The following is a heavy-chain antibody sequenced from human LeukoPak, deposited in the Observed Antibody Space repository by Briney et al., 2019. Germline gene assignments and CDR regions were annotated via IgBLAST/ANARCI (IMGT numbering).Heavy chain of an antibody. CDR2: IYTSGST. J-gene: IGHJ3*02. CDR1: GGFISSYY. D-gene: IGHD1-26*01. V-gene: IGHV4-4*07. Sequence: SETLSLTCTVSGGFISSYYWSWIRQPAGKGLEWVGRIYTSGSTNYNPSLKSRVTMSVDTSKNQFSLKLSSVTAADTAVYYCARDLWAHDAFDIWGQGTMVTVSS. CDR3: ARDLWAHDAFDI.